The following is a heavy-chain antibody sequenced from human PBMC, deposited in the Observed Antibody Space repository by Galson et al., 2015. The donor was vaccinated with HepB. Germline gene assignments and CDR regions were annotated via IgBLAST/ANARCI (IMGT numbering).Heavy chain of an antibody. CDR2: IIPILGIA. J-gene: IGHJ4*02. Sequence: SVKVSCKASGGTFSSYTISWVRQAPGQGLEWMGRIIPILGIANYAQKFQGRVTITADKSTSTAYMELSSLRSEDTAVYYRARESGSGSYCFDYWGQGTLVTVSS. CDR1: GGTFSSYT. V-gene: IGHV1-69*04. D-gene: IGHD3-10*01. CDR3: ARESGSGSYCFDY.